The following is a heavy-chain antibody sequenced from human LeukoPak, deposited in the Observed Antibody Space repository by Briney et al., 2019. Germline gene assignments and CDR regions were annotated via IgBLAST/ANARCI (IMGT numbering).Heavy chain of an antibody. Sequence: SETLSLTCTASGYSISSGYYWGWIRQPPGKGLEWIGSIYHSGSTYYNPSLKSRVTISVDTSKNQFSLKLSSVTAADTAVYYCARDSWITFGGVIALDAFDIWGQGTMVTVSS. D-gene: IGHD3-16*02. CDR3: ARDSWITFGGVIALDAFDI. CDR1: GYSISSGYY. V-gene: IGHV4-38-2*02. CDR2: IYHSGST. J-gene: IGHJ3*02.